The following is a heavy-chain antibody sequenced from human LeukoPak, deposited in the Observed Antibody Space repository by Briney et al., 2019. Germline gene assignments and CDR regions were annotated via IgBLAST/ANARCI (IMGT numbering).Heavy chain of an antibody. V-gene: IGHV3-53*01. CDR2: IYSGGST. J-gene: IGHJ4*02. CDR3: AKGTFDTAMVKGY. D-gene: IGHD5-18*01. Sequence: GGSLRLSCAASGFTVSSNCMSWVRQAPGKGLEWVSVIYSGGSTYYADSVKGRFTISRDNSKSTLYIQMNSLRAEDTAVYYCAKGTFDTAMVKGYWGQGTLVTVSS. CDR1: GFTVSSNC.